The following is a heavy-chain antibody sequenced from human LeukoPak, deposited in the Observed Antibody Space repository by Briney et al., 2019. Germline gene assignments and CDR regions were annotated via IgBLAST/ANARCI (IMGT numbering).Heavy chain of an antibody. J-gene: IGHJ4*02. D-gene: IGHD2-15*01. CDR3: ARDLWPLSVVTLHGY. CDR2: ISYDGSNK. Sequence: GRSVRLSCAAFGFTFSSYAMHWVRQAPGKGLEWVAVISYDGSNKYYADSVKGRFTISRDNSKNTLYLQVNSLRAEDTAVYYCARDLWPLSVVTLHGYWGQGTLVTVSS. CDR1: GFTFSSYA. V-gene: IGHV3-30*04.